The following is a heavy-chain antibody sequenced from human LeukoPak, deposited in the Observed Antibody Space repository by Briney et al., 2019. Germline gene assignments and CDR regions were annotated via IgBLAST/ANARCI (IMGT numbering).Heavy chain of an antibody. J-gene: IGHJ4*02. D-gene: IGHD6-19*01. Sequence: GGSLRLSCAASGFTFSSYAVSWVRQAPGKGLEWVSAISGSGGSTYYADSVKGRFTISRDNSKNTLYLQMNSLRAEDTAVYYCASKPYSSGWCLDYWGQGTLVTVSS. CDR2: ISGSGGST. CDR1: GFTFSSYA. V-gene: IGHV3-23*01. CDR3: ASKPYSSGWCLDY.